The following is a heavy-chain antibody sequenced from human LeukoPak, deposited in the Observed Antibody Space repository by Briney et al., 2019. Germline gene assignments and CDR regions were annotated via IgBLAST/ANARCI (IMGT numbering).Heavy chain of an antibody. J-gene: IGHJ4*02. CDR2: IYHSGST. CDR1: GGSISSSNW. CDR3: AREGKTSYDSRGLDY. V-gene: IGHV4-4*02. Sequence: SSETLSLTCAVSGGSISSSNWWSWVRQPPGKGLEWIGEIYHSGSTNYNPSLKSRVTISVDKSKNQFSLKLSSVTAADTAVYYCAREGKTSYDSRGLDYWGQGTLVTVSS. D-gene: IGHD3-22*01.